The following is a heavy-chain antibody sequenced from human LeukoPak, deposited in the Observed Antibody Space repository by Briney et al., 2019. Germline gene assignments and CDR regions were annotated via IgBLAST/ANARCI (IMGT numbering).Heavy chain of an antibody. CDR1: GFTFSSYA. CDR3: ATLTGEGTWIQLGGLGY. D-gene: IGHD5-18*01. CDR2: ISSSGSGDNT. J-gene: IGHJ4*02. Sequence: GGSLRLSCAASGFTFSSYAMHWVRQAPGKGLEWVSGISSSGSGDNTYYADSVKGRFTISRDNSKNTLYLQMNSLRAEDTAVYYCATLTGEGTWIQLGGLGYWGQGTLVTVSS. V-gene: IGHV3-23*01.